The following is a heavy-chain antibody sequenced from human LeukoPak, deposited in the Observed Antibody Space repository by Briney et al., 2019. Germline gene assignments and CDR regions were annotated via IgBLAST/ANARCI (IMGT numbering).Heavy chain of an antibody. CDR1: GYTFTSYY. V-gene: IGHV1-46*01. D-gene: IGHD6-13*01. J-gene: IGHJ1*01. Sequence: ASVKVSCKVSGYTFTSYYMHWVRQAPGQGLELMGIINPSGGSTSYAQKFQGRVTMTRDTSTSTVYTELSSLRSEDTAVYYCAREPAAGTSDAEYFQHWGQGTLVTVSS. CDR3: AREPAAGTSDAEYFQH. CDR2: INPSGGST.